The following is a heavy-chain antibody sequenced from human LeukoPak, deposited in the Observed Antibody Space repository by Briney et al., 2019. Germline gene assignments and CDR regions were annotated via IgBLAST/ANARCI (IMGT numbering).Heavy chain of an antibody. V-gene: IGHV1-24*01. CDR1: GYTLTELS. Sequence: GASVKVSCKVSGYTLTELSMHWVRQAPGKGLEWMGGFDPEDGETIYAQKFQGRVTMTEDTSTDTAYMELSSLRSEDTAVYYCATGRRSRMTYYYDSSGYDDAFDIWDQGTMVTVSS. D-gene: IGHD3-22*01. J-gene: IGHJ3*02. CDR3: ATGRRSRMTYYYDSSGYDDAFDI. CDR2: FDPEDGET.